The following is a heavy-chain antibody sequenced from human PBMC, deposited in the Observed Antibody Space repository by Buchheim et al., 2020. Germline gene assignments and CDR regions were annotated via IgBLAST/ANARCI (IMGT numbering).Heavy chain of an antibody. J-gene: IGHJ4*02. CDR2: TYYRPKWST. CDR3: ARDGPGDVLFDY. V-gene: IGHV6-1*01. CDR1: GDSVSTDSVA. Sequence: QVQLRQSGPGLVRPSQTLSLTCVISGDSVSTDSVAWNWIRQSPSRGLEWLGRTYYRPKWSTDYAVSVKSRITINPDTSKNQFSLQLNSVTPEDTAVYYCARDGPGDVLFDYWGQGTL. D-gene: IGHD3-10*01.